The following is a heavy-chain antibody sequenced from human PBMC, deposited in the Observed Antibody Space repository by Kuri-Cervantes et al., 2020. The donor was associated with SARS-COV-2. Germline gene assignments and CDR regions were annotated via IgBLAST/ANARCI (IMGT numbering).Heavy chain of an antibody. D-gene: IGHD1-26*01. V-gene: IGHV3-23*01. J-gene: IGHJ1*01. Sequence: GESLKIPCAASGFTFSSYAMSWVRQAPGKGLEWASAISGSGGSTYYADSVKGRFTISRDNSKNTLYLQMNTLKTEDTAVFYCARDASYSGTYGSFQHWGQGTLVTVSS. CDR3: ARDASYSGTYGSFQH. CDR1: GFTFSSYA. CDR2: ISGSGGST.